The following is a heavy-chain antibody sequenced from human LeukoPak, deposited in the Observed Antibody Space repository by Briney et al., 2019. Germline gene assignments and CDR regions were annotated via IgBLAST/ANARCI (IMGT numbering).Heavy chain of an antibody. J-gene: IGHJ4*02. D-gene: IGHD2-2*01. CDR3: ARARCSSTRQWYPPFDH. CDR1: GFTFSGYA. Sequence: GSLRLSCAASGFTFSGYAMSWVRQAPGKGLEWVSAISGSGGNTYYADSVKGRFTISRNNSKNTLYLQMNSLRAEDTAVYFCARARCSSTRQWYPPFDHWGQGTLGTVSS. V-gene: IGHV3-23*01. CDR2: ISGSGGNT.